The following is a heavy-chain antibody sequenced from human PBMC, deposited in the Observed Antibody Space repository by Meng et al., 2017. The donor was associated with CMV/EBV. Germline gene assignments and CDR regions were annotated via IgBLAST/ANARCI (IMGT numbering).Heavy chain of an antibody. CDR2: ISSSSYI. V-gene: IGHV3-21*01. J-gene: IGHJ4*02. Sequence: LSLTCAASGFTFSSYSMNWVRQAPGKGLEWVSSISSSSYIYYADSVKGRFTISRDNAKNSLYLQMNSLRAEDTAVYYCARGLQGLELLPYDFWSGYYTDFDYWGQGTLVTVSS. CDR1: GFTFSSYS. CDR3: ARGLQGLELLPYDFWSGYYTDFDY. D-gene: IGHD3-3*01.